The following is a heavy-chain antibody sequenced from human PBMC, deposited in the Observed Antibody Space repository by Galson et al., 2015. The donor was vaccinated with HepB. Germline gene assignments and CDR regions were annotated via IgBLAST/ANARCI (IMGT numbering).Heavy chain of an antibody. J-gene: IGHJ5*02. CDR1: GAFISRSSYY. V-gene: IGHV4-39*07. CDR2: VLSSGST. Sequence: TLSLTCSVSGAFISRSSYYWGWIRQPPGKGLEWIGSVLSSGSTYYNPSLRSRVSMSVDTSKNRFSMRLFSVTTADTAVYYCVRGQGGYSEYGLNWFDPWGQGILVTVSS. D-gene: IGHD5-12*01. CDR3: VRGQGGYSEYGLNWFDP.